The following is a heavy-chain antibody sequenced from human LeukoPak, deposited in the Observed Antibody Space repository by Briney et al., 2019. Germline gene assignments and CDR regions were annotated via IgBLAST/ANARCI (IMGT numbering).Heavy chain of an antibody. CDR3: ARDPVPRWLQRYYFDY. V-gene: IGHV7-4-1*02. Sequence: ASVKVSCKASGYTFTSCAMNWVRQAPGQGLEWMGWINTNTGNPTYAQGFTGRFVFSLDTSVSTAYLQISSLKAEDTAVYYCARDPVPRWLQRYYFDYWGQGTLVTVSS. CDR1: GYTFTSCA. J-gene: IGHJ4*02. D-gene: IGHD5-24*01. CDR2: INTNTGNP.